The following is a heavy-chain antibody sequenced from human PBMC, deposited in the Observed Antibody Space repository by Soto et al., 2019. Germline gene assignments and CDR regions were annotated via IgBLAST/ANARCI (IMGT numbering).Heavy chain of an antibody. CDR3: AYKGDYYDSSGYYS. Sequence: QVQLVQAGAEVKKPGASVKVSCKASGYTFTSYAMHWVRQAPGQRLEWMGWINAGNGNTKYSQKFKVRVNVTRDTSASTSYMELSSLRSDDTAVYYCAYKGDYYDSSGYYSWGQGTLVTVSS. D-gene: IGHD3-22*01. CDR1: GYTFTSYA. V-gene: IGHV1-3*01. CDR2: INAGNGNT. J-gene: IGHJ4*02.